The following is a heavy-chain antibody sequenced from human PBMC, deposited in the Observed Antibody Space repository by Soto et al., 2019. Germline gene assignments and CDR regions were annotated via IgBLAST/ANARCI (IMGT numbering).Heavy chain of an antibody. Sequence: PGDSLKISCKGSGYSFTRNWIGWVRQMPGKGLEWMGIIYPGDSNIKYSPSFQGQVSMSADKSINSAYLEWSSLKASDTAIFYCARLLGSPGYYYRFDGWGQGTTVTV. D-gene: IGHD6-13*01. CDR2: IYPGDSNI. CDR3: ARLLGSPGYYYRFDG. V-gene: IGHV5-51*01. CDR1: GYSFTRNW. J-gene: IGHJ6*02.